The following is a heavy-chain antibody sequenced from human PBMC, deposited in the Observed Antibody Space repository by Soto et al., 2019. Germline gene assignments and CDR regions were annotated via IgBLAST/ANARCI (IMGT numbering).Heavy chain of an antibody. CDR1: GYTFTSYD. CDR3: ARGINSSGWYIGYWSDS. D-gene: IGHD6-19*01. V-gene: IGHV1-8*01. Sequence: DSVQVSCKASGYTFTSYDINWVRQATGQGLEWMGWMNPNSGNTGYAQKFQGRVTMTRNTSISTAYMELSSLRSEDTAVHYCARGINSSGWYIGYWSDSWGQGTLVTVSS. J-gene: IGHJ5*01. CDR2: MNPNSGNT.